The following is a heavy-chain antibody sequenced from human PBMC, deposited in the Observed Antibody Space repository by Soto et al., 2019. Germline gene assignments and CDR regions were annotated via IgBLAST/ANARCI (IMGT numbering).Heavy chain of an antibody. CDR2: IIPILGIA. V-gene: IGHV1-69*08. CDR1: GGTFSSYT. J-gene: IGHJ6*02. D-gene: IGHD3-10*01. CDR3: ARDPYHMWELLSYFYYYGMDV. Sequence: QVQLVQSGAEVKKPGSSVKVSCKASGGTFSSYTISWVRQAPGQGLAWMGRIIPILGIANYAQKFQGRVTITADQSTSTAYMELSSLSSEDTAVYYCARDPYHMWELLSYFYYYGMDVWGQGTTVTVSS.